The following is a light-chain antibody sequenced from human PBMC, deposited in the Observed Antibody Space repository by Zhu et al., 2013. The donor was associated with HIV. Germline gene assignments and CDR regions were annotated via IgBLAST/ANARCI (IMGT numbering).Light chain of an antibody. CDR3: QQYDTYPYT. CDR1: QSVSTW. Sequence: TQSPATLSASVGDRVTMTCRASQSVSTWVAWYQQKPGKAPKLLIYKASTLESGVPSRFSGRGSGTEFSLTISSLQPDDFATYYCQQYDTYPYTFGQGTKLEIK. V-gene: IGKV1-5*03. CDR2: KAS. J-gene: IGKJ2*01.